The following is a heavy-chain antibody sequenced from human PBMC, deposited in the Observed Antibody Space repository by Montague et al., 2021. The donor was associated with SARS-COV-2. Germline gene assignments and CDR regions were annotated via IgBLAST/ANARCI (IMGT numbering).Heavy chain of an antibody. CDR3: ARHVTPGYGPFDS. CDR2: IYYSGST. V-gene: IGHV4-39*01. J-gene: IGHJ4*02. D-gene: IGHD5-12*01. CDR1: GDSISSSSYF. Sequence: SETLSLTCSVSGDSISSSSYFWGWIRQPPGKGLEWIGSIYYSGSTFYNPSLKSRVTISVDTSKKQFSLKLTSVTAADTALYFCARHVTPGYGPFDSWGQGTLVAVSS.